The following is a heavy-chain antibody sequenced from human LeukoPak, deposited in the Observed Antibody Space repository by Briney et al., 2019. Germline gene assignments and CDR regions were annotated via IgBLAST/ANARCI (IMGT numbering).Heavy chain of an antibody. CDR3: ARSRYILVGATRVSPNWFDP. V-gene: IGHV4-34*01. D-gene: IGHD1-26*01. CDR2: INHSGST. J-gene: IGHJ5*02. Sequence: SETLSLTCAVYGGSFSGYYWSWIRQPPGKGLEWIGEINHSGSTNYNPSLKSRVTISVDTSKNQFSLKLSSVTAADTAVYYCARSRYILVGATRVSPNWFDPWGQGTLVTVSS. CDR1: GGSFSGYY.